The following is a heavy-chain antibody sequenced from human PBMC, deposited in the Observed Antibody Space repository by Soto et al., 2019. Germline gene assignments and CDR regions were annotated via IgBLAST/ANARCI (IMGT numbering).Heavy chain of an antibody. V-gene: IGHV5-51*01. Sequence: PEDSLKISCKPSGYPFTNCSTGWVRQMPGNGLEWMGISYPGNPETRYRPSFQGQVTISVGKSISTAYLEWSSLKASDTAMYYCALGGDYSRSNWFDPWGQGTLVTVSS. D-gene: IGHD4-4*01. J-gene: IGHJ5*02. CDR2: SYPGNPET. CDR1: GYPFTNCS. CDR3: ALGGDYSRSNWFDP.